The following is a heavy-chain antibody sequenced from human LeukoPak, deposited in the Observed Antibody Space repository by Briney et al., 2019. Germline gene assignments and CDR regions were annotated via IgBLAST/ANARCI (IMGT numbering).Heavy chain of an antibody. Sequence: GGSLRLSCAASGFTFRSYAMSWVRQAPGKGLEWVSAISGSGGSTYYADSVKGRFTISRDNSKNTLYLQMNSLRAEDTAVYYCAKDRTVTTSAEYFQHWGQGTLVTVSS. D-gene: IGHD4-17*01. V-gene: IGHV3-23*01. CDR2: ISGSGGST. J-gene: IGHJ1*01. CDR1: GFTFRSYA. CDR3: AKDRTVTTSAEYFQH.